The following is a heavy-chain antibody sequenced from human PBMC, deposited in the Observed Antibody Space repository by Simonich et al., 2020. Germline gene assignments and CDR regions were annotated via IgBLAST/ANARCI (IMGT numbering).Heavy chain of an antibody. Sequence: QVQLVQSGAAVKKPGASVKVSCKASGYTFTGYYRLWVRQAPGQVLEWRGWSNPNSGGTNYAQKVQGRVTMTRDTAISTAYMELSRLRSDDTAGYYCARDPVVPAAIRNAFDIWGQGTMVTVSS. CDR1: GYTFTGYY. CDR3: ARDPVVPAAIRNAFDI. J-gene: IGHJ3*02. V-gene: IGHV1-2*02. CDR2: SNPNSGGT. D-gene: IGHD2-2*01.